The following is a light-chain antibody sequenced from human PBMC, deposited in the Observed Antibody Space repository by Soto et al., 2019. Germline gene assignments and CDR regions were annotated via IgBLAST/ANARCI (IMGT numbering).Light chain of an antibody. CDR1: SSDVGSYNL. V-gene: IGLV2-23*01. J-gene: IGLJ2*01. CDR3: CSYAGSSTYVV. Sequence: QSALTQPASVSGSPGQSITISCTGTSSDVGSYNLVSWYQQHPGKAPKLMIYEGNKRPSGVSNRFSASKSGNTASLTISGLQVEDDAAYYCCSYAGSSTYVVFGGGTKLTVL. CDR2: EGN.